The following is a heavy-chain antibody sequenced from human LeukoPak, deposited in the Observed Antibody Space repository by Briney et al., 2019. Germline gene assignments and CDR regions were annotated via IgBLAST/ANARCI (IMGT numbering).Heavy chain of an antibody. CDR2: IYYSGST. V-gene: IGHV4-61*01. J-gene: IGHJ4*02. CDR1: GGSVSSGSYY. CDR3: ARGGGEAAAGTVDY. Sequence: SETLSLTCTVSGGSVSSGSYYWSWIRQPPGKGLEWIGYIYYSGSTNYNPSLKSRVTISVDTSKNQFSLKLSAVTAADTAVYYCARGGGEAAAGTVDYWGQGTLVTVSS. D-gene: IGHD6-13*01.